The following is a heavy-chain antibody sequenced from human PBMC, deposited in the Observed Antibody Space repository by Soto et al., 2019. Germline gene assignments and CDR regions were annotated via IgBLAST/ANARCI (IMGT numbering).Heavy chain of an antibody. CDR3: ARDGITGTATLDY. J-gene: IGHJ4*02. Sequence: ASVKVSCKASGYTFTTYAIHWVRQAPGQRLEWMGWINAGHGNTKYSQNFQGRVTITRDTSASTAYMELSSLRSEDTAVYYCARDGITGTATLDYWGQGTLVTVPQ. CDR1: GYTFTTYA. V-gene: IGHV1-3*01. CDR2: INAGHGNT. D-gene: IGHD1-20*01.